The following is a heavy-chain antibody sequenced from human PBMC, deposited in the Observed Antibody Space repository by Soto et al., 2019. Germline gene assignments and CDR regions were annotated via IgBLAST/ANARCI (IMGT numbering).Heavy chain of an antibody. CDR3: AKVLYGVVTYFDS. D-gene: IGHD3-3*01. Sequence: EVQLLESGGGLVQPGGSLRLSCASSGFTFSSYGMTWVRRPPGKGLEWVSAISGSGAATYYADSVQGRFTISRDNSNNTLYLQMDSLRAEDKAVYSCAKVLYGVVTYFDSWGQGTLVTVSS. J-gene: IGHJ4*02. CDR2: ISGSGAAT. V-gene: IGHV3-23*01. CDR1: GFTFSSYG.